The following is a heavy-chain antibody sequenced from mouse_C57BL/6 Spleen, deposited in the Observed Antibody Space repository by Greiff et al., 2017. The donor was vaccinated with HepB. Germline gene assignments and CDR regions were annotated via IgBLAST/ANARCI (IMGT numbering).Heavy chain of an antibody. V-gene: IGHV1-52*01. D-gene: IGHD1-1*01. CDR1: GYTFTSYW. Sequence: QVQLQQPGAELVRPGSSVKLSCKASGYTFTSYWMHWVKQRPIQGLEWIGNIDPSDSETHYNQKFKDKATLTVDKSSSTAYMQLSSLTSEDSAVYYCARGLYYGSSYGLTGGLYYFDYWGQGTTLTVSS. J-gene: IGHJ2*01. CDR3: ARGLYYGSSYGLTGGLYYFDY. CDR2: IDPSDSET.